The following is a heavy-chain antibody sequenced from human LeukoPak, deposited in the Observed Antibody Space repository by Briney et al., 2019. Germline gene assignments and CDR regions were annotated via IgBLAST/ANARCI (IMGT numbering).Heavy chain of an antibody. CDR1: GYTFTGFW. CDR2: IDPSDSST. V-gene: IGHV5-10-1*01. Sequence: GESLKISCKGSGYTFTGFWIGWVRQMPGKGLEWMGRIDPSDSSTNYIPSFQGHVSISSDKSISTAYLQWSSLKASDTAMYYCARLRGYCSSTTCRIFAMDVWGQGSTVIVSS. D-gene: IGHD2-2*01. J-gene: IGHJ6*02. CDR3: ARLRGYCSSTTCRIFAMDV.